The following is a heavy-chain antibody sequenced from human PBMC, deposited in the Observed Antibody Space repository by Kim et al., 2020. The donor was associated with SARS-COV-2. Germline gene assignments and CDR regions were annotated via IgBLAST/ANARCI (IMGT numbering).Heavy chain of an antibody. CDR2: INGTGSVT. Sequence: GGSLRLSCAASGFTFNNFSMGWVRQAPGKGLEWVASINGTGSVTYYADSVKGRFTVSRSNAENTLFLQMNSLRVEDTSMYYCARGGRSDMLKGSGLACWGQGTLVTVSS. V-gene: IGHV3-21*01. CDR1: GFTFNNFS. CDR3: ARGGRSDMLKGSGLAC. D-gene: IGHD3-10*01. J-gene: IGHJ4*02.